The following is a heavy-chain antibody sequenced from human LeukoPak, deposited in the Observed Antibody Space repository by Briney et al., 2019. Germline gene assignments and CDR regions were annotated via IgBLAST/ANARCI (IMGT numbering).Heavy chain of an antibody. J-gene: IGHJ4*02. D-gene: IGHD6-13*01. CDR3: KRAVAAADFSPGY. CDR2: ISSSSSYI. CDR1: GFTFSSYS. Sequence: GGSLRLSCVASGFTFSSYSMNWVRQAPGKGLEWVSCISSSSSYIYYADSVKGRFTISRDNAKNSVYLQMNSLRAEDTAVYYCKRAVAAADFSPGYWGQGTLVTVSS. V-gene: IGHV3-21*01.